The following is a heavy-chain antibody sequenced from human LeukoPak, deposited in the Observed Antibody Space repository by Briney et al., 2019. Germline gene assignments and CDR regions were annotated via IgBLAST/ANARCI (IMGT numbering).Heavy chain of an antibody. CDR3: ARRGTGLDWVDP. V-gene: IGHV4-39*07. Sequence: SETLSLTCTVSSGSISSRSYYWDWIRQPPGKGLEWIGGIDYSGNTYYNPSLKSRVTISVDTSKNQFSLKLSSVTAADTAIYYCARRGTGLDWVDPWGQGSLVTVSS. CDR1: SGSISSRSYY. CDR2: IDYSGNT. J-gene: IGHJ5*02. D-gene: IGHD1-14*01.